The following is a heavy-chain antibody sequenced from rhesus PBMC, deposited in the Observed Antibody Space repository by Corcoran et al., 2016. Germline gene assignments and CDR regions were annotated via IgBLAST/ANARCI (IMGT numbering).Heavy chain of an antibody. CDR2: TSGSGGSS. CDR3: ARVLITGTTRHFDY. J-gene: IGHJ4*01. CDR1: GGSISNNW. Sequence: QLQLQESGPGLVKPSETLSLTCALPGGSISNNWWSWIRQPQGKGLEWIGRTSGSGGSSSYNPSLTSRFTISAATSENQLSLQLISVTAADTAVYYCARVLITGTTRHFDYWGQGVLVTVSS. D-gene: IGHD1-26*01. V-gene: IGHV4-147*01.